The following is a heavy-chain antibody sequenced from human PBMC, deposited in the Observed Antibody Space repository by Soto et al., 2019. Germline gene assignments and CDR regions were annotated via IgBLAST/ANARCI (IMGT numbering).Heavy chain of an antibody. V-gene: IGHV3-30-3*01. CDR2: ISYDGSNK. J-gene: IGHJ4*02. CDR3: ARDNYDFWSGYYYYFDY. CDR1: GFTFSSYA. Sequence: PGGSLRLSCAASGFTFSSYAMHWVRQAPGKGLEWVAVISYDGSNKYYADSVKGRFTISRDNSKNTLYLQMNSLRAEDTAVYYCARDNYDFWSGYYYYFDYWGQGTLVTVSS. D-gene: IGHD3-3*01.